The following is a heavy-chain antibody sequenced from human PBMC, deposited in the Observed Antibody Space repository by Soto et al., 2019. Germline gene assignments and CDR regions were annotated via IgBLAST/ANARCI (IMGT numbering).Heavy chain of an antibody. CDR1: GGSISSYY. V-gene: IGHV4-59*01. Sequence: SETLSLTCTVSGGSISSYYWSWIRQPPGKGLEWIGYIYYSGSTNYNPSLKSRVTISVDTSKNQFSLKLSSVTAADTAVYYCARVVSAAAGPGTLTYYFDYWGHGTLVPVSS. D-gene: IGHD6-13*01. CDR3: ARVVSAAAGPGTLTYYFDY. J-gene: IGHJ4*01. CDR2: IYYSGST.